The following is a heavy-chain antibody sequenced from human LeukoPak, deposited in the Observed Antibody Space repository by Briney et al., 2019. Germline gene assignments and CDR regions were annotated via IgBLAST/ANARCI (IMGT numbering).Heavy chain of an antibody. Sequence: GGSLRLSCAASGFTFSSYTMNWVRQAPGKGLQWVSSISSSSSHIYYVESVKGRFTISRDNAKNSLYLQMNSLRAEDTAVYYCARHRGQQLDYFDYWGQGTLVTVSS. CDR3: ARHRGQQLDYFDY. CDR2: ISSSSSHI. V-gene: IGHV3-21*01. CDR1: GFTFSSYT. D-gene: IGHD6-13*01. J-gene: IGHJ4*02.